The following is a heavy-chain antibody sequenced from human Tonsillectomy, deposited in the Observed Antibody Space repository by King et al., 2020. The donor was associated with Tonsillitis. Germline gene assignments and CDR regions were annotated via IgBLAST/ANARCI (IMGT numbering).Heavy chain of an antibody. CDR3: ARDGCPFEDYYYYMDV. Sequence: VQLVESGGGVVQPGRSLRLSCAASGFTFSSYGMHWVRQAPGKGLEWVAVIWYDGTKKYYADSVKGRFTISRDNSKNTLYLQMNSLRAEDTAVYYCARDGCPFEDYYYYMDVWGKGTTVTVSS. V-gene: IGHV3-33*08. J-gene: IGHJ6*03. D-gene: IGHD3-16*01. CDR1: GFTFSSYG. CDR2: IWYDGTKK.